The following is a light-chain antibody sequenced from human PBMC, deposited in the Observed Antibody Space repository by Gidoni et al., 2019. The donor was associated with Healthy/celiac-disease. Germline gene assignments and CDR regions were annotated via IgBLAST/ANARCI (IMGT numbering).Light chain of an antibody. CDR3: QAWDSSTEV. V-gene: IGLV3-1*01. Sequence: SYELTQPPSVSAPPGQTASINCSGDKLGDKYASWYQQKPGQSPVLVIYQDSKRPSGIPERFSGSNSGNTATLTISGTQAMDEADYYCQAWDSSTEVFGGGTKLTVL. CDR1: KLGDKY. CDR2: QDS. J-gene: IGLJ2*01.